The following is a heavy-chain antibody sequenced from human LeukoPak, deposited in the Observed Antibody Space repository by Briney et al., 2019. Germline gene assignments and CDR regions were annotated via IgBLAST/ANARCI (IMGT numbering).Heavy chain of an antibody. CDR1: GFTFPSSW. Sequence: GGSLRLSCAASGFTFPSSWMSWVRQAPGKGLEWVAHVSPDGSVKAYVDSVRGRFAISRDNAENSLFLQINSLRAEDTAVYYCAKDLGWLQFDYWGQETWSPSPQ. J-gene: IGHJ4*01. CDR2: VSPDGSVK. CDR3: AKDLGWLQFDY. V-gene: IGHV3-7*05. D-gene: IGHD5-24*01.